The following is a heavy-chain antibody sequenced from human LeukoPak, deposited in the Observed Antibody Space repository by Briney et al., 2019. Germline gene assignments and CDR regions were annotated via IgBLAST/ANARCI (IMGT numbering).Heavy chain of an antibody. CDR2: ISTNGDST. CDR1: GFTFSTYA. D-gene: IGHD2-2*01. Sequence: PGGSLRLSCAASGFTFSTYAMHWVRQAPGKGLEYVSAISTNGDSTYYADSVKGRFTISRDNSKNTLFLQMGSLRPDDMAVYYCARWGSTSCYDYWGQGTLVTVSS. CDR3: ARWGSTSCYDY. J-gene: IGHJ4*02. V-gene: IGHV3-64*02.